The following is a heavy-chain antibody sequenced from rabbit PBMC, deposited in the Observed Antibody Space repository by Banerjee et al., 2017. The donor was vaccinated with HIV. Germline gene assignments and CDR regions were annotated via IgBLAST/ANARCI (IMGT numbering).Heavy chain of an antibody. CDR3: ARFIASDGCSFGL. CDR1: GFSFSNKYV. J-gene: IGHJ6*01. CDR2: INTSSGNT. Sequence: QELLEESGGDLVKPEGSLTLTCTASGFSFSNKYVMCWVRQAPGKGLEWIGCINTSSGNTVYATWAKGRFTISKMPSTTVTLQMTSMTAADTATYFCARFIASDGCSFGLWGPGTLVTVS. V-gene: IGHV1S45*01. D-gene: IGHD3-3*01.